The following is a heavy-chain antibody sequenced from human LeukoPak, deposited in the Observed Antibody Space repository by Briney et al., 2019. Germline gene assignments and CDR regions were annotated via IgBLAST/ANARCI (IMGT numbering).Heavy chain of an antibody. D-gene: IGHD3-22*01. J-gene: IGHJ4*02. CDR3: AGQSYYYDSSGYYFRVIDF. CDR1: GGSIISGGYS. V-gene: IGHV4-30-2*03. CDR2: IYHSGST. Sequence: SETLSLTCAVSGGSIISGGYSWSWIRQPPGKGLEWIGYIYHSGSTYYNPSLKSRVTISVDTSKNQFSLKLSSVTAADTAVYYCAGQSYYYDSSGYYFRVIDFWGQGTLVTVSS.